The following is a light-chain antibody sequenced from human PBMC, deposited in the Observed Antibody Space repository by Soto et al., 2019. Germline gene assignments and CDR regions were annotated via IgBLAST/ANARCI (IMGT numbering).Light chain of an antibody. J-gene: IGLJ1*01. Sequence: QSALTQPPSASGSPGQSVTISCAGTSSDVGGYNYVSWYLQHPGKAPKVMIYDVSKRPSGVPDRFSGSKSGNTASLTISGLQSEDEADYYCCSFAGNYIYVFGTGTKVTVL. V-gene: IGLV2-11*01. CDR1: SSDVGGYNY. CDR2: DVS. CDR3: CSFAGNYIYV.